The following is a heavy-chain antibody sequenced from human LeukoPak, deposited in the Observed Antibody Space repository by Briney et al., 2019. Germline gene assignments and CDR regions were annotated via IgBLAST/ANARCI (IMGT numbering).Heavy chain of an antibody. Sequence: PSETLSLTCTVSGASIRHYYWSWIRQPLGKGLEWIGNLYHSGSPNYNPSLKSRVTISIDTAKNQFSLRLRSVTAADTAVYYCATLTGTTYPYYFDFWGQATLVTVSS. D-gene: IGHD1-20*01. CDR2: LYHSGSP. V-gene: IGHV4-59*01. CDR3: ATLTGTTYPYYFDF. J-gene: IGHJ4*02. CDR1: GASIRHYY.